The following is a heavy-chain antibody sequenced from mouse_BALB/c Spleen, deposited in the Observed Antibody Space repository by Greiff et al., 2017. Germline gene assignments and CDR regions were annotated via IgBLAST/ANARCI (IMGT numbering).Heavy chain of an antibody. CDR3: ARPYYYGSSYWYFDV. CDR1: GFTFSSYT. D-gene: IGHD1-1*01. Sequence: EVKLMESGGGLVQPGGSLKLSCAASGFTFSSYTMSWVRQTPEKRLEWVAYISNGGGSTYYPDTVKGRFTISRDNAKNTLYLQMSSLTSEDTAMYYCARPYYYGSSYWYFDVWGAGTTVTVSS. J-gene: IGHJ1*01. CDR2: ISNGGGST. V-gene: IGHV5-12-2*01.